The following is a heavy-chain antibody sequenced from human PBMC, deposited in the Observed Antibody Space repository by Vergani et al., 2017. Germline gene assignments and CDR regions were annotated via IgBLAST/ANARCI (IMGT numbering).Heavy chain of an antibody. CDR3: ASIRYSSSWYGGVDP. J-gene: IGHJ5*02. D-gene: IGHD6-13*01. Sequence: QVQLQQWGAGLLKPSETLSLTCAVYGGSFSGYYWSWIRQPPGKGLEWIGEINHSGSTNYNPSLKSRVTISVDTSKIQFSLKLSSVTAADTAVYDCASIRYSSSWYGGVDPWGQGTLVTVSS. CDR1: GGSFSGYY. CDR2: INHSGST. V-gene: IGHV4-34*01.